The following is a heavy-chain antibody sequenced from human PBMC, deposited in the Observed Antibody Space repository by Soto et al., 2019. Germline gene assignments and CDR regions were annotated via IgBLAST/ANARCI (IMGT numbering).Heavy chain of an antibody. Sequence: QVQLVQSGAEVKKPGSSVKVSCKASGGTFSSYAISWVRQAPGQGLEWMGGIIPIFGTANYAQKFQGRVTITADESTSTAYMELSSLRAEDTAVYYCARGSGGCSGGSCRGFDPWGQGTLVTVSS. CDR2: IIPIFGTA. D-gene: IGHD2-15*01. J-gene: IGHJ5*02. CDR3: ARGSGGCSGGSCRGFDP. V-gene: IGHV1-69*01. CDR1: GGTFSSYA.